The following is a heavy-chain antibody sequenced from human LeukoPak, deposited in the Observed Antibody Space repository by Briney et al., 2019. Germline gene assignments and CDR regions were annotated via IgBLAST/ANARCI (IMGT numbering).Heavy chain of an antibody. CDR3: ARSSHGGWDSFDY. V-gene: IGHV3-48*03. J-gene: IGHJ4*02. D-gene: IGHD6-19*01. CDR1: GFTFSSYE. CDR2: ISSSGSTI. Sequence: GGSLRLSCAVSGFTFSSYEMDWVRQAPGKGLEWVSHISSSGSTIYYADSVKGRFTISRDNAKNSLYLQMNSLRAEDTAVYYCARSSHGGWDSFDYWGQGTLVTVSS.